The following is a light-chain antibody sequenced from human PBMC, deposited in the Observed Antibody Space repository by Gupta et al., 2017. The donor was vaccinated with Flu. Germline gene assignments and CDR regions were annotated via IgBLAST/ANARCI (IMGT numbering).Light chain of an antibody. CDR3: QRGNSLFYT. J-gene: IGKJ3*01. Sequence: IHMTQSPSSVSASVGDRVTITWRASQDIRIWLAWHQQKAGKAPRLLIYAASTLQNGVPSRFSGSGSGTDISLSINVLPAEDFATYCCQRGNSLFYTFGHGTTVDIK. CDR1: QDIRIW. CDR2: AAS. V-gene: IGKV1-12*01.